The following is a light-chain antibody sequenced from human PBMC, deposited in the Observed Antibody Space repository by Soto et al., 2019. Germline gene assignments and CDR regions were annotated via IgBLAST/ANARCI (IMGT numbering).Light chain of an antibody. CDR1: QSVGSN. Sequence: ERVMTLSPSTLAVSAGERATLSCRAGQSVGSNLAWYQQKTGQAPRLLIYQSSNRATGIAARFSGSGSGTDFTLTISCLAPEDVAVYYCQQRSYSPQTFGQGTKVDIK. CDR3: QQRSYSPQT. V-gene: IGKV3-11*01. J-gene: IGKJ1*01. CDR2: QSS.